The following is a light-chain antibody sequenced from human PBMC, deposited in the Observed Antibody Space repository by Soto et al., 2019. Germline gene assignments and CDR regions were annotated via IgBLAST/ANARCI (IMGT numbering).Light chain of an antibody. CDR3: QHYNSYSEA. Sequence: DIQMTQSPSSLSASVGDRVTITCRASQSISRYLNWYQQKPGKAPKLLIYDASNLETGVPSRFSGGGSGTEFTLTISSLQPDDFATYYCQHYNSYSEAFGQGTKVDIK. V-gene: IGKV1-33*01. CDR2: DAS. CDR1: QSISRY. J-gene: IGKJ1*01.